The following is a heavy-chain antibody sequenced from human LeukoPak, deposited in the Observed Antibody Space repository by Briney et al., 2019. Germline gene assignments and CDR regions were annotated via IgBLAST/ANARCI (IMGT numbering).Heavy chain of an antibody. CDR2: IYPGDSDT. CDR1: GYSFTSYW. V-gene: IGHV5-51*03. CDR3: ARLMGGYSSSSRWFDP. D-gene: IGHD6-6*01. Sequence: GESLKISCKGSGYSFTSYWIGWVRQMPGKGLEWIGIIYPGDSDTRYSPSFQGQVTISADKSISTAYLQWSSLKASDTAMYYCARLMGGYSSSSRWFDPWGQGTLVTVSS. J-gene: IGHJ5*02.